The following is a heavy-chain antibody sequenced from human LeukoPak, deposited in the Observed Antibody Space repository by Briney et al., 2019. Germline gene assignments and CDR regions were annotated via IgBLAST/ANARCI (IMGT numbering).Heavy chain of an antibody. V-gene: IGHV1-2*02. J-gene: IGHJ4*02. CDR2: INPNSGGT. CDR1: GYTFTGYY. CDR3: ARDDSGSYRGIIDY. D-gene: IGHD1-26*01. Sequence: ASVKVSCKASGYTFTGYYMHWVRQAPGRGLEWMGWINPNSGGTNYAQKFQGRVTMTRDTSISTAYMELSRLRSDDTAVYYCARDDSGSYRGIIDYWGQGTLVTVSS.